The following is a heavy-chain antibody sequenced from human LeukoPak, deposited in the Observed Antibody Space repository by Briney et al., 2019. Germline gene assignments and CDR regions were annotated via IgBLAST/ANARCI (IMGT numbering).Heavy chain of an antibody. V-gene: IGHV4-34*01. CDR1: GGSFSGYY. D-gene: IGHD1-26*01. Sequence: ASETLSLTCAVYGGSFSGYYWSWIRQPPGKGLEWIGEINHSGSTNYNPSLKSRVTISVDTSKNQFSLKLSSVTAADTAVYYCARVKLYSGYHFDYWGQGTLVTVSS. CDR3: ARVKLYSGYHFDY. J-gene: IGHJ4*02. CDR2: INHSGST.